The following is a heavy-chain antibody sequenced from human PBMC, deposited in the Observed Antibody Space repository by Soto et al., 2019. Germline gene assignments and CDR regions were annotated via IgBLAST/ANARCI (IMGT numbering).Heavy chain of an antibody. J-gene: IGHJ4*02. CDR2: IWYDGINK. Sequence: GGSLRLSCAASGFSFSTYGMHWVRQAPGKGLEWVAVIWYDGINKYYGDSVKGRFTISRDNSKNTLYLQMNSLRAEDTAVYYCAIDHQYGSGNYYKALGHWGQGTLVTVSS. V-gene: IGHV3-33*01. CDR3: AIDHQYGSGNYYKALGH. CDR1: GFSFSTYG. D-gene: IGHD3-10*01.